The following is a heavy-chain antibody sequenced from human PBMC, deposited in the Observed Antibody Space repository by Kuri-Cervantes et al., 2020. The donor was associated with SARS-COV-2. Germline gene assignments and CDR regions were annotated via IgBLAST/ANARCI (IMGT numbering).Heavy chain of an antibody. V-gene: IGHV3-48*01. CDR2: ISSSSSTI. Sequence: GESLKISCAASGFTFSSYSMNWVRQAPGKGLEWVSYISSSSSTIYYADSVKGRFTISRDNAKNSLYLQMNSLRAEDTAVYYCAKTREGIQLWYFDYWGQGTLVTVSS. CDR3: AKTREGIQLWYFDY. CDR1: GFTFSSYS. J-gene: IGHJ4*02. D-gene: IGHD5-18*01.